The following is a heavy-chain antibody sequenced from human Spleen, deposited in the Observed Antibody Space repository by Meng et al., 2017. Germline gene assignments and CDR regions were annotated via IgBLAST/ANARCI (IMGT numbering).Heavy chain of an antibody. CDR1: GGSFSGYY. V-gene: IGHV4-34*01. Sequence: VQLQQWGAGLLKPSETLSLTCAFYGGSFSGYYWSWIRQPPGKGLEWIGEINHSGSTNYNPSLKSRVTISVDTSKNQFSLKLSSVTAADTAVYYCASGRGSYRFFDYWGSAPGHRLL. CDR2: INHSGST. CDR3: ASGRGSYRFFDY. J-gene: IGHJ4*01. D-gene: IGHD1-26*01.